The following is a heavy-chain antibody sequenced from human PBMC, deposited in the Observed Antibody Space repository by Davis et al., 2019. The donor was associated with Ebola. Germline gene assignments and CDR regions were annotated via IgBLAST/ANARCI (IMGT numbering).Heavy chain of an antibody. Sequence: GGSLRLSCAASGFTFSSHWMTWVRHSPGKGLEWVACINRDGSEKRYVDSVKGRFTISRDNAKNSLYLQMNSLKAEDTAVYYCARDNTRRFDFWGQGTLVTVSS. CDR2: INRDGSEK. D-gene: IGHD6-6*01. V-gene: IGHV3-7*01. J-gene: IGHJ4*02. CDR3: ARDNTRRFDF. CDR1: GFTFSSHW.